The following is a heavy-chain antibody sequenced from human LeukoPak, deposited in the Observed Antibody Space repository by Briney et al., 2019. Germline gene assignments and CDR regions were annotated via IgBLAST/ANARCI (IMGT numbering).Heavy chain of an antibody. D-gene: IGHD2-15*01. CDR3: ARLVRVALYYFDY. CDR2: IYYSGST. CDR1: GGSISSSSYY. J-gene: IGHJ4*02. V-gene: IGHV4-39*01. Sequence: TSSETLSLTCTVSGGSISSSSYYWGWIRQPPGKGLEWIGSIYYSGSTYYNPSLKSRVTISVDTSKNQFSLKLSSVTAADTAVYYCARLVRVALYYFDYWGQGTLVTVSS.